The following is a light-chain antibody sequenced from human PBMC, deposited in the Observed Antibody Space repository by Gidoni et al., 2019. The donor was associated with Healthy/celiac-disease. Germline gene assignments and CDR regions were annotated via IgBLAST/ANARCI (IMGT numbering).Light chain of an antibody. V-gene: IGKV1-39*01. Sequence: DIQMTQSPSSLSASVGDRVTITCRASQSISSYLNWYQQKPGKAPKLLIYAASSVQSGVPSRFSGSGSGTDFTLTISSLQPEDFATYYCQQSYSTPHTFXQXTKLEIK. CDR2: AAS. J-gene: IGKJ2*01. CDR3: QQSYSTPHT. CDR1: QSISSY.